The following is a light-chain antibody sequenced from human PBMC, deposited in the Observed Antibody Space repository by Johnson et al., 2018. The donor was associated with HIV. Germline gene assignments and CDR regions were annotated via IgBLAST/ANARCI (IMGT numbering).Light chain of an antibody. CDR1: SSNIGNTY. Sequence: QSVLTQPPSVSAALGQKVTISCSGSSSNIGNTYVSWYQQLPGTAPKLLIYENSKRPSGIPDRFSGSQSGTSATLGITGLQTGDEADYYCGAWDSSLTTYVFGKGTTVTVL. J-gene: IGLJ1*01. CDR2: ENS. V-gene: IGLV1-51*02. CDR3: GAWDSSLTTYV.